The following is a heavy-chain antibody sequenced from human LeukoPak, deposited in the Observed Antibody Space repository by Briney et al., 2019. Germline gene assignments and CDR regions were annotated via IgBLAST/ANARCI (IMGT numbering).Heavy chain of an antibody. V-gene: IGHV3-30*02. CDR3: AKDPPPYSSSSIFDY. D-gene: IGHD6-6*01. CDR1: GFTFSSYG. CDR2: IRYDGSNK. J-gene: IGHJ4*02. Sequence: PGGSLRLSCAASGFTFSSYGMHWVRQAPGKGLEWVAFIRYDGSNKYYADSVKGRFTISRDNSKNTLYLQMNSLRAEDTAVYYCAKDPPPYSSSSIFDYWGQGTLVTVSS.